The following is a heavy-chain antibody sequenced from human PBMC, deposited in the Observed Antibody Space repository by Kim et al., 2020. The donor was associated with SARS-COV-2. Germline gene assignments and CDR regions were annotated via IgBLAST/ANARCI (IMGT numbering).Heavy chain of an antibody. CDR2: ISSSGSTI. V-gene: IGHV3-48*03. CDR3: AREPLYEGGSSGPSDY. CDR1: GFTFSSYE. J-gene: IGHJ4*02. Sequence: GGSLRLSCAASGFTFSSYEMNWVRQSPGKGLEWVSYISSSGSTIYYADSVKGRFTISRDNAKNSLYLQMNSLRAEDTAVYYCAREPLYEGGSSGPSDYWGQGTLVTVSS. D-gene: IGHD6-13*01.